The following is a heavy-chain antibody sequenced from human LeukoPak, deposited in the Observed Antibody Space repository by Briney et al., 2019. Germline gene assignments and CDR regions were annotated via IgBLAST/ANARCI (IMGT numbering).Heavy chain of an antibody. D-gene: IGHD6-25*01. Sequence: PGGSLRLSCVVSGIPFSDYYMNWIRQAPGKGLEWISYISSSSSYTDYADSVKGRFTISRDNTKNILYLQMNSLRVEDTAVYYCAAGRAADYWGLGTLVAVSS. CDR3: AAGRAADY. V-gene: IGHV3-11*03. CDR1: GIPFSDYY. J-gene: IGHJ4*02. CDR2: ISSSSSYT.